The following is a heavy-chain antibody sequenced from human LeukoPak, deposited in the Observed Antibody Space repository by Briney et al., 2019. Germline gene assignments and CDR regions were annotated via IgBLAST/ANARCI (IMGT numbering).Heavy chain of an antibody. V-gene: IGHV3-53*01. D-gene: IGHD3-10*01. Sequence: PGGSLRLSCAASGXTVSSKYMSWVRQAPGKGLEWVSVMYSGGSTYYADSVEGRFTISRDNSKNTVYLQMNSLRAEDTAVYYCASVTMVRGPHFDYWGQGTLVTVSS. CDR2: MYSGGST. J-gene: IGHJ4*02. CDR3: ASVTMVRGPHFDY. CDR1: GXTVSSKY.